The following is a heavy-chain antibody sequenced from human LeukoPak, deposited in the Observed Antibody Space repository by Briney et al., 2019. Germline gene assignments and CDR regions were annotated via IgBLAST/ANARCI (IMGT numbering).Heavy chain of an antibody. CDR3: ARLKGRGYGMDV. D-gene: IGHD3-10*01. CDR2: IYSGGST. V-gene: IGHV3-66*04. CDR1: GFTFSSSF. Sequence: GGYLRLSCAASGFTFSSSFMSWVRQAPGKGLEWVSVIYSGGSTYYADSVKGIFTISRDNSQNTVYLQMHSLRAEDTAVYYCARLKGRGYGMDVWGQGTTVTVSS. J-gene: IGHJ6*02.